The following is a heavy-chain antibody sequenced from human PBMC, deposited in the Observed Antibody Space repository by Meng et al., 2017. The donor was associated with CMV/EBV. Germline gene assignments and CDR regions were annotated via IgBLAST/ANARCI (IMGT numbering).Heavy chain of an antibody. Sequence: GGSLRLSCAASGFTFSSYAMHWVRQAPGKGLEWVAVISYDGSNKYYADSVNGRFTISRDNSKNTLYLQMNSLRAEDTAVYYCARGAYCSSTSCYKDGMDVWGQGTTVTVSS. CDR2: ISYDGSNK. D-gene: IGHD2-2*02. J-gene: IGHJ6*02. CDR1: GFTFSSYA. CDR3: ARGAYCSSTSCYKDGMDV. V-gene: IGHV3-30-3*01.